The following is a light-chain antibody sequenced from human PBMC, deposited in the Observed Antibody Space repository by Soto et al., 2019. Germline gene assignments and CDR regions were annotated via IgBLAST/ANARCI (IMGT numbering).Light chain of an antibody. V-gene: IGKV3-11*01. J-gene: IGKJ4*01. CDR2: DAS. CDR1: QSVRSY. Sequence: EIVLTQSPVTLSLSPGERATLSCRASQSVRSYLAWYQQKPGQAPRLLIYDASSRAAGIPTRFSGSGSGTDFTLTISSLEPEDFALYYCQQRSDWTSTFGGGTKVEIK. CDR3: QQRSDWTST.